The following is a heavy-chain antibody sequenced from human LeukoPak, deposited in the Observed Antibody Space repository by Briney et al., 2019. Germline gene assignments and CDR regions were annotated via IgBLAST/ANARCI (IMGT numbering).Heavy chain of an antibody. D-gene: IGHD2-2*01. CDR1: GFTFSSYG. CDR3: AKGGPQLLSDHYFDY. V-gene: IGHV3-30*02. CDR2: IRYDGSNK. Sequence: PGGSLRLSCAASGFTFSSYGMHWVRQAPGKGLEWVAFIRYDGSNKHYADSVKGRFTISRDNSKNTLYLQMNSLRAEDTAVYYCAKGGPQLLSDHYFDYWGQGTLVTVSS. J-gene: IGHJ4*02.